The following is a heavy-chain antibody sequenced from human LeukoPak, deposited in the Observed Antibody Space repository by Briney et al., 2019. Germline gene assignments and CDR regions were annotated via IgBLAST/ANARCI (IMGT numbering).Heavy chain of an antibody. CDR1: GFTFSSYS. J-gene: IGHJ3*02. Sequence: PGGSLRLSCAASGFTFSSYSMNWVRQAPGKGLEWVSRINSDGSSTSYADSVKGRFTISRDNSKNTLYLQMNSLRAEDTAVYYCASWIGYCSSTSCYSDAFDIWGQGTMVTVSS. V-gene: IGHV3-74*01. CDR2: INSDGSST. CDR3: ASWIGYCSSTSCYSDAFDI. D-gene: IGHD2-2*01.